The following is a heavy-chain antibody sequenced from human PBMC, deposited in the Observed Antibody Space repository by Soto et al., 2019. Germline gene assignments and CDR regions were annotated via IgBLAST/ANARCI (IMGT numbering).Heavy chain of an antibody. CDR2: VYHTGNT. V-gene: IGHV4-59*01. CDR3: AREQYNWKL. D-gene: IGHD1-20*01. CDR1: GVSITNYY. J-gene: IGHJ4*02. Sequence: ETLSLTCRVSGVSITNYYWTWIRLPPGKGLEWIGYVYHTGNTFYNPSLKSRVTISLDTPKNQVSLSLRSVTAADTAVYYCAREQYNWKLWGQGTLVTVSS.